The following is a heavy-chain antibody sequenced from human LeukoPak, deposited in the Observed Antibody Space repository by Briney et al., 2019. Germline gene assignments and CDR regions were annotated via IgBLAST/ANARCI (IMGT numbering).Heavy chain of an antibody. J-gene: IGHJ4*02. V-gene: IGHV3-23*01. CDR2: ISGSGGST. CDR3: AKVSDQDYDILTGYYSEIGPFDY. CDR1: GFTFSSYA. D-gene: IGHD3-9*01. Sequence: GGSLRLSCAASGFTFSSYAMSWVRQAPGKGLEWVSAISGSGGSTYYADSVKGRFTISRDNSKNTLYLQMNSLRAEDTAVYYCAKVSDQDYDILTGYYSEIGPFDYWGQGTLVTVSS.